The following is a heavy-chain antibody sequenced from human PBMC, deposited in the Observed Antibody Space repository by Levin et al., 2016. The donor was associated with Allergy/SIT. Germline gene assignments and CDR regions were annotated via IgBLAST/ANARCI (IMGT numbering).Heavy chain of an antibody. CDR1: GFSFSNYG. CDR2: IWFDGTNK. CDR3: ARGRGYCSGGSCYYYFYYGMDV. J-gene: IGHJ6*02. V-gene: IGHV3-33*01. Sequence: GGSLRLSCTASGFSFSNYGIHWVRQAPGKGLEWVALIWFDGTNKYYADSVRGRFTISRDNSSNTLYLQMYSLRAEDTAVYYCARGRGYCSGGSCYYYFYYGMDVWGQGTTVTVSS. D-gene: IGHD2-15*01.